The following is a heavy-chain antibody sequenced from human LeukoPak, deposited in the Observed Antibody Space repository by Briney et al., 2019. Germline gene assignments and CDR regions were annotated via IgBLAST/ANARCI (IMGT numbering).Heavy chain of an antibody. Sequence: PGASLRLSCAASGFTFSSNAMSWVRQAPRKGLEWVSAISGSGGSTYYADSVKGRFTISRDNSKNTLYLQMNSLRAEDTAVYYCAKGGYCSSTSCPPDYWGQGTLVTVSS. CDR1: GFTFSSNA. V-gene: IGHV3-23*01. CDR2: ISGSGGST. J-gene: IGHJ4*02. D-gene: IGHD2-2*01. CDR3: AKGGYCSSTSCPPDY.